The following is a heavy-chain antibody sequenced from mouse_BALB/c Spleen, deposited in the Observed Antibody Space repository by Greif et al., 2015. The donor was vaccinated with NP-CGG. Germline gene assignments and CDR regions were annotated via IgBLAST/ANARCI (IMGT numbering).Heavy chain of an antibody. CDR2: ISDGGSYT. J-gene: IGHJ3*01. V-gene: IGHV5-4*02. CDR3: AREAYYMSSWFAY. Sequence: EVKLVESGGGLVKPGGSLKLSCAASGFTFSDYYMYWVRQTPEKRLEWVATISDGGSYTYYPDSVKGRFTISRDNAKNNRYLQMSSLKSEDTAMYYCAREAYYMSSWFAYWGQGTLVTVSA. CDR1: GFTFSDYY. D-gene: IGHD2-12*01.